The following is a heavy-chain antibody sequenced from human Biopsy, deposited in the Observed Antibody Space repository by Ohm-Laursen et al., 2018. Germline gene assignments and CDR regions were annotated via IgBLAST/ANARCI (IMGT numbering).Heavy chain of an antibody. V-gene: IGHV4-34*01. Sequence: TLSLTCAVNGESSSGYFWNWIRQPPGKGLEWIGEINQSGSTKYNPSLKRRATLSADSSNSQFSLRLTSVTAADTAIYYCARGSGYSKLDVWGQGTTVTVSS. CDR1: GESSSGYF. J-gene: IGHJ6*02. CDR2: INQSGST. CDR3: ARGSGYSKLDV. D-gene: IGHD5-12*01.